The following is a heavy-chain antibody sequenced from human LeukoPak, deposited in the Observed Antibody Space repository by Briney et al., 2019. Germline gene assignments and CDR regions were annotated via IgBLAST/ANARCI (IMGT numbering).Heavy chain of an antibody. Sequence: PGGSLRLSCAASGFTVSSNYMSWVRQAPGKGLEWVSVIYSGGSTYYADSVKGRFTTSRDNSKNTLYLQMNSLRAEDTAVYYCARDHDSSGYYSGYWGQGTLVTVSS. D-gene: IGHD3-22*01. CDR3: ARDHDSSGYYSGY. V-gene: IGHV3-66*02. J-gene: IGHJ4*02. CDR1: GFTVSSNY. CDR2: IYSGGST.